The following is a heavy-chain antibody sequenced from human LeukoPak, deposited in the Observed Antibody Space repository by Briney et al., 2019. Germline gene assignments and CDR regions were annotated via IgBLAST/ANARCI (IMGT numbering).Heavy chain of an antibody. CDR3: AKDSSTYYYGSGSYGGSVDY. Sequence: GGSLRLSCAASGFTFRNFGMNWVRQAPGKGLEWVAFIRYDGSNKYYADSVKGRFTISRDNSKNTLYLQMNSLRAEDTAMYCAKDSSTYYYGSGSYGGSVDYWGQGTLVTVSS. J-gene: IGHJ4*02. V-gene: IGHV3-30*02. D-gene: IGHD3-10*01. CDR1: GFTFRNFG. CDR2: IRYDGSNK.